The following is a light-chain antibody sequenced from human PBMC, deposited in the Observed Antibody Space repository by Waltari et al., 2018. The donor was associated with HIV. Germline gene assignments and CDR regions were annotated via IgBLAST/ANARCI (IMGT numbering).Light chain of an antibody. CDR1: SSTIGNDN. V-gene: IGLV1-47*01. Sequence: QSVLTQPPSASGTPGQRVTLSCSGSSSTIGNDNVYWYQQLPGTTPKLLIYTNNQRPSGVPDRFTGSKSGTSAYLAISGLRSEDEADYYCVGWDASLSAYVFGAGTKVTVL. J-gene: IGLJ1*01. CDR3: VGWDASLSAYV. CDR2: TNN.